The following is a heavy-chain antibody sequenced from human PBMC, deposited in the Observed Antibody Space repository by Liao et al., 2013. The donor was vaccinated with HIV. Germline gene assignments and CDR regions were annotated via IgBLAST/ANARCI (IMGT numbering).Heavy chain of an antibody. Sequence: QVQLQESGPGLVKASQTLSLTCTVSGGSISSGDYYWSWIRQSPGKDLEWIGYIFYSGSTFYNPSLKSRLTISLDTSKNQFSLKLTSVTAADTAVYYCAREAYFYGSGSPRFDHWGQGISVTVSS. CDR2: IFYSGST. V-gene: IGHV4-30-4*01. CDR1: GGSISSGDYY. D-gene: IGHD3-10*01. CDR3: AREAYFYGSGSPRFDH. J-gene: IGHJ4*02.